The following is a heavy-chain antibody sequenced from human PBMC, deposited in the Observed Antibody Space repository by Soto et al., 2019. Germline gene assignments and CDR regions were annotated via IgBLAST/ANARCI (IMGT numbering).Heavy chain of an antibody. CDR2: IDPSDSYT. J-gene: IGHJ3*02. CDR3: ASPRIGSGYQQGDDAFDI. Sequence: GESLKISCKGSGYSFTSYWISWVRQMPGKGLERMGRIDPSDSYTNYSPSFQGHVTISADKSISTAYLQWSSLKASDTAMYYCASPRIGSGYQQGDDAFDIWGQGTMVTVSS. V-gene: IGHV5-10-1*01. CDR1: GYSFTSYW. D-gene: IGHD3-22*01.